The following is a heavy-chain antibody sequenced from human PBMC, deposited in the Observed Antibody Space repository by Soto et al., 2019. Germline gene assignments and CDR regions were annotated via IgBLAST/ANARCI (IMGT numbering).Heavy chain of an antibody. CDR3: AREGLVLVPTTVNSDYYYYAMDA. V-gene: IGHV1-3*01. CDR2: INAGNGNT. D-gene: IGHD2-2*01. J-gene: IGHJ6*02. Sequence: GASVKVSCKASGYTFTSYAMHWVRQAPGQRLEWMGWINAGNGNTKYSQKFQGRVTITADESTSTAYMELSSLRSEDTAVYYCAREGLVLVPTTVNSDYYYYAMDAWGQGTTVTV. CDR1: GYTFTSYA.